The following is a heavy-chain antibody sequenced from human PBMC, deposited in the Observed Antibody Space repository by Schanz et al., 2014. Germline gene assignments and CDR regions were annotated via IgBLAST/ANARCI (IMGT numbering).Heavy chain of an antibody. CDR3: ARGGYGSGSYREFDY. CDR1: GFTFNSYA. J-gene: IGHJ4*02. V-gene: IGHV3-23*01. Sequence: EVQLLESGGGLVQPGGSLRLSCAASGFTFNSYAMTWVRQAPGKGLEWVSSISHSGGSKYYADSVKGRFTISRDNSENTLYLQMNSLSADDTAVYYCARGGYGSGSYREFDYWGQGTLVTVSS. D-gene: IGHD3-10*01. CDR2: ISHSGGSK.